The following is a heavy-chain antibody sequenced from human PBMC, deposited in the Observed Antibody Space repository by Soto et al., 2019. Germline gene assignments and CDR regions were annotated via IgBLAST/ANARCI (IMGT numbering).Heavy chain of an antibody. CDR2: ISSSGNTI. V-gene: IGHV3-48*03. CDR3: AGPSGST. CDR1: GFTFSSHE. Sequence: EMQLVESGGAFVQPGGSLRLSYAAPGFTFSSHEMNWVRQAPGKGLEWVSYISSSGNTIYYADSVKGRFTISRDNAKNSLYLQMNSLRGEDTAVYYCAGPSGSTWGRGTLVTVSS. J-gene: IGHJ5*02. D-gene: IGHD2-2*01.